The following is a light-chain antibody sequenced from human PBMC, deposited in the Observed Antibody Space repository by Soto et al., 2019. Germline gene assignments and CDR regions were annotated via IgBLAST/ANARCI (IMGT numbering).Light chain of an antibody. CDR1: QSVSSNY. V-gene: IGKV3-20*01. J-gene: IGKJ1*01. CDR2: GAS. Sequence: PGARATLSCRASQSVSSNYLAWYQHIPGQAPRPLIYGASTRATGIPDRFSGSGSGTDFTLTISRLEPEDFAVYYCQQFDRSLPSWTFGQGTKVE. CDR3: QQFDRSLPSWT.